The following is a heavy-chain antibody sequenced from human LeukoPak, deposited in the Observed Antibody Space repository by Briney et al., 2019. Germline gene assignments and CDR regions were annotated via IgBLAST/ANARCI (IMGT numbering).Heavy chain of an antibody. J-gene: IGHJ6*03. CDR2: MHSGGST. D-gene: IGHD3-10*01. CDR3: ASGSGSYRTPYYYMDV. CDR1: GFTVSSNY. Sequence: GGSLRLSCVASGFTVSSNYMSWVRQSPGKGLEGVSVMHSGGSTYYAESFKGRVTITRKNSKTTLYIKMNSMRAEDTAVYYCASGSGSYRTPYYYMDVWGKGTTVTVSS. V-gene: IGHV3-53*01.